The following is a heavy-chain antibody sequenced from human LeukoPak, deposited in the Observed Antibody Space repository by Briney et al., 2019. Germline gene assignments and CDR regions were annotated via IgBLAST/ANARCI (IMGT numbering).Heavy chain of an antibody. Sequence: GASVKVSCKACGYTFTSYDISWVRQAPAQGLEWMGWISAYNGNTNYAQKLQGRVTMTTDTSTSTAYMELRSLRSDDTAVYYCARELDGDPSYGYWGQGTLVTVSS. D-gene: IGHD5-24*01. CDR2: ISAYNGNT. CDR3: ARELDGDPSYGY. CDR1: GYTFTSYD. V-gene: IGHV1-18*01. J-gene: IGHJ4*02.